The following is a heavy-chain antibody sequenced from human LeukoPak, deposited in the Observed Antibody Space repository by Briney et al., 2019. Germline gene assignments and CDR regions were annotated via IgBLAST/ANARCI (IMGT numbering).Heavy chain of an antibody. J-gene: IGHJ4*02. CDR2: IYYSGST. Sequence: SETLSLTCTVSGGSISSGDYYWSWIRQPPGKGLEWIGYIYYSGSTYYNPSLKSRVTISVDTSKNQFSLKLSSVSAADTAVYYCARLGAGPTYYDFWSGYSSFYFDYWGQGTLVTVSS. D-gene: IGHD3-3*01. CDR3: ARLGAGPTYYDFWSGYSSFYFDY. V-gene: IGHV4-30-4*01. CDR1: GGSISSGDYY.